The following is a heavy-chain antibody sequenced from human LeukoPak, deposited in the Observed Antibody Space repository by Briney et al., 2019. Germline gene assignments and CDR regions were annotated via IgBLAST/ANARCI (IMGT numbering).Heavy chain of an antibody. Sequence: SETLSLTCTVSGYSISSGYYWGWIRQPPGKGLEWIGRIYTSGSTNYNPSLKSRVTISVDTSKNQFSLKLSSVTAADTAVYYCARGLNYYDSSDYYYASFDIWGQGTMVTVSS. CDR3: ARGLNYYDSSDYYYASFDI. J-gene: IGHJ3*02. D-gene: IGHD3-22*01. CDR1: GYSISSGYY. CDR2: IYTSGST. V-gene: IGHV4-38-2*02.